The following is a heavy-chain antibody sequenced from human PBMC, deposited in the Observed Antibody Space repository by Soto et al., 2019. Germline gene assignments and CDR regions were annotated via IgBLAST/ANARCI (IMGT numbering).Heavy chain of an antibody. D-gene: IGHD1-7*01. Sequence: ASVKGSCKPSGDTLSRYSVTWVRQAPGQGLEWMGGIIPVFGSANYAQKFQGRVTITADESTSTAYMELSSLRSQDTAVYFCARDDGWNYRYYDMEVWGQGTTVPGSS. CDR3: ARDDGWNYRYYDMEV. CDR1: GDTLSRYS. J-gene: IGHJ6*02. V-gene: IGHV1-69*13. CDR2: IIPVFGSA.